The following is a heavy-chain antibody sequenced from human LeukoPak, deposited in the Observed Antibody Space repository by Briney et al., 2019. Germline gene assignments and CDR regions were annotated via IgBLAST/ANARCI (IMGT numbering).Heavy chain of an antibody. D-gene: IGHD5-18*01. J-gene: IGHJ4*02. CDR3: AGAAMVPYYFDY. V-gene: IGHV5-51*01. CDR2: IYPGDSDT. Sequence: GVSLKISCKGSGYSFTSYWIGWVRQMPGKGREWMGIIYPGDSDTRYSPSFQGQVTISADKSISTAYLQWSCLKASDTAMYYCAGAAMVPYYFDYWGQGTLVTVSS. CDR1: GYSFTSYW.